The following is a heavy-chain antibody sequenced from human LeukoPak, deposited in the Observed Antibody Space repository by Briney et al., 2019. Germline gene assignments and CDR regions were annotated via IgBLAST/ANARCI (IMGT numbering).Heavy chain of an antibody. CDR2: IYYSGGT. Sequence: SETLSLTCTVSGGSISSSSYYWGWIRQPPGKGLEWIGYIYYSGGTFYNPSLKSRVTISVDMSKNQFSLRLNSVTAADTAVYYCASSEATTTPPPYGMDVWGQGTTVTVSS. CDR3: ASSEATTTPPPYGMDV. V-gene: IGHV4-31*03. D-gene: IGHD5-12*01. J-gene: IGHJ6*02. CDR1: GGSISSSSYY.